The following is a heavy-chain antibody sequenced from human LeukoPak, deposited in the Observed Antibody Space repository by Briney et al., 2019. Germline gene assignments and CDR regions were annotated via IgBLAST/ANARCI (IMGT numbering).Heavy chain of an antibody. D-gene: IGHD4-17*01. CDR3: ARDPTTVTKGFDI. CDR1: GGSISSHY. CDR2: ISYSGST. V-gene: IGHV4-59*11. Sequence: SETLSLTCTVSGGSISSHYWTWIRQSPGKGLEWIGYISYSGSTNYNPSLKSRVTLSVDTSKNQFSLKLSSVTAADTAAYYCARDPTTVTKGFDIWGQGTMVTVSS. J-gene: IGHJ3*02.